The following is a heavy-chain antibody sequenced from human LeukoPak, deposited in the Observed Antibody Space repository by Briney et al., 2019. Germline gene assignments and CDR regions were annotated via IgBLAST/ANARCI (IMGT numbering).Heavy chain of an antibody. J-gene: IGHJ4*02. CDR1: GFAVSNTW. Sequence: PGGSLRLSCAASGFAVSNTWMNWVRQAPGKGLEWVGRIKSKIDGGTIDYAAPVKGRFTISRDDSKNKLYLQMNSLKTEDTAVYYCTSRVGANTHWGQGTLVTISS. CDR2: IKSKIDGGTI. CDR3: TSRVGANTH. D-gene: IGHD1-26*01. V-gene: IGHV3-15*07.